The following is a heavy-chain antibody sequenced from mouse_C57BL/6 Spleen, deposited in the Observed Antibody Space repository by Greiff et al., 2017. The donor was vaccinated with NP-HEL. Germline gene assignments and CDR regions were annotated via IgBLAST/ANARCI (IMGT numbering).Heavy chain of an antibody. Sequence: QVQLKQPGAELVRPGTSVKLSCKASGYTFTSYWMHWVKQRPGQGLEWIGVIDPSDSYTNYNQKFKGKATLTVDTSSSTAYMQLSSLTSEDSAVYYCARNWPDYWGQGTTLTVSS. V-gene: IGHV1-59*01. D-gene: IGHD4-1*01. J-gene: IGHJ2*01. CDR2: IDPSDSYT. CDR1: GYTFTSYW. CDR3: ARNWPDY.